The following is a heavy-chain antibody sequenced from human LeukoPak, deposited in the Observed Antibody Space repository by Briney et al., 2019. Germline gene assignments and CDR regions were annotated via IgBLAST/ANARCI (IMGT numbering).Heavy chain of an antibody. CDR1: GFTFSDYY. J-gene: IGHJ4*02. Sequence: SGGSLRLSCAASGFTFSDYYMSWIRQAPGKGLEWVSYISSSGSTIYYADSVKGRFTISRDNAKNSLYLQMNSLRAEDTAVYYCVGRRELAIDYWGQGTLVTVSS. D-gene: IGHD1-26*01. CDR2: ISSSGSTI. CDR3: VGRRELAIDY. V-gene: IGHV3-11*01.